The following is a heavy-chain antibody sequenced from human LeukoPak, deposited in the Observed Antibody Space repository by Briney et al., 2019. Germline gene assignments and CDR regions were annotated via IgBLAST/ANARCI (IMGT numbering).Heavy chain of an antibody. J-gene: IGHJ4*02. CDR3: ARGVGYDSSGYYYVGYFDY. CDR2: ISAYNGNT. D-gene: IGHD3-22*01. CDR1: GYTFTSYG. V-gene: IGHV1-18*01. Sequence: GASVKVSCKASGYTFTSYGISWVRQAPGQGLEWMGWISAYNGNTNYAQKLQGRVTITTDESTSTAYMELSSLRSEDTAVYYCARGVGYDSSGYYYVGYFDYWGQGTLVTVSS.